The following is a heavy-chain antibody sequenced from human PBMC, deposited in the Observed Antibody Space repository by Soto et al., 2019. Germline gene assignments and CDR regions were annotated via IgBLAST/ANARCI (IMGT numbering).Heavy chain of an antibody. V-gene: IGHV3-23*01. J-gene: IGHJ4*02. CDR2: ISGSDGGA. CDR3: ASGGLHGYTNGGLSYFQS. CDR1: ELSSSNHA. Sequence: PGGSLRLSCAASELSSSNHAMTWVRQAPGKGLEWVSGISGSDGGAYYADSVKGRFTICRDNSRRTLYLQMNSLRVEDTAVYYCASGGLHGYTNGGLSYFQSWGQGTLVTVSS. D-gene: IGHD5-18*01.